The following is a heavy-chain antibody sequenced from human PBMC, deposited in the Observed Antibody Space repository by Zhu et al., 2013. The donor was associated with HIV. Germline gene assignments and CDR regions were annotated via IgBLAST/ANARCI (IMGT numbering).Heavy chain of an antibody. CDR2: MNPNIGNT. Sequence: QVQLVQSGAEVKKPGASVKVSCNTSGYPFSSYTIHWVRQTTGQGLEWMGWMNPNIGNTGSAQKFQGRVTMTRDMSTSTAYMELTSLTSEDTALYYCARGDAFDFWGQGTMVTVSS. CDR1: GYPFSSYT. J-gene: IGHJ3*01. V-gene: IGHV1-8*01. CDR3: ARGDAFDF.